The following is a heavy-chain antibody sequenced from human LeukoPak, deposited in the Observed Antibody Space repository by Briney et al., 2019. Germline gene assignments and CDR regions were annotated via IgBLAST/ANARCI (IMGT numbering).Heavy chain of an antibody. CDR1: GFTFSSYG. CDR2: IRYDGSNK. D-gene: IGHD2-2*01. CDR3: AGPAAIQDDPARIQH. J-gene: IGHJ1*01. Sequence: GGSLRLSCAASGFTFSSYGMHWVRQAPGKGLEWVAFIRYDGSNKYYADSVKGRFTISRDNSKNTLYLQMNSLRAEDTAVYYCAGPAAIQDDPARIQHWGQGTLVTVSS. V-gene: IGHV3-30*02.